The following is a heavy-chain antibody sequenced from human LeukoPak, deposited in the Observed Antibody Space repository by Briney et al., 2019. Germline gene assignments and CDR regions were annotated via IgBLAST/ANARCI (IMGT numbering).Heavy chain of an antibody. D-gene: IGHD2-8*01. CDR1: GYTFTSYY. Sequence: ASVKVSRKASGYTFTSYYMHWVRQAPGQGLEWMGIINPSGGSTSYAQKFQGRVTMTRDMSTSTVYMELSSLRSEDTAVYYCARDRGYCTNGVCYTWFDPWGQGTLVTVS. CDR3: ARDRGYCTNGVCYTWFDP. CDR2: INPSGGST. J-gene: IGHJ5*02. V-gene: IGHV1-46*01.